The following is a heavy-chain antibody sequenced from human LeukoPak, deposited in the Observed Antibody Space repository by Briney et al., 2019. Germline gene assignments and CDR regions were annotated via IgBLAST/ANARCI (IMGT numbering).Heavy chain of an antibody. J-gene: IGHJ4*02. Sequence: SGGSLRLLCAASGFPFSDYYMGWIRQAPGKGAEGVSYISSSGTNFSHGGSVKGRFTISRDNSKDSLYLQMNRLIGGDTAVFFLATTPRYTYCYSWGQGTLVTVSS. CDR2: ISSSGTNF. V-gene: IGHV3-11*04. D-gene: IGHD5-18*01. CDR1: GFPFSDYY. CDR3: ATTPRYTYCYS.